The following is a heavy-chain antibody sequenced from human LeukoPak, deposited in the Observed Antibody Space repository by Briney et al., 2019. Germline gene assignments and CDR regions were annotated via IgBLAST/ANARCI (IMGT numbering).Heavy chain of an antibody. J-gene: IGHJ4*02. CDR3: AKLSGGSSGVDFDY. V-gene: IGHV3-23*01. D-gene: IGHD1-26*01. Sequence: GGSLRLSCAASGFTFRSYNINWVRQAPGKGLEWVSAITGSGGTTYYADSVEGRFTISRDNSKNTLYLQMNSLRAEDTAVYYCAKLSGGSSGVDFDYWGQGTLVTVSS. CDR1: GFTFRSYN. CDR2: ITGSGGTT.